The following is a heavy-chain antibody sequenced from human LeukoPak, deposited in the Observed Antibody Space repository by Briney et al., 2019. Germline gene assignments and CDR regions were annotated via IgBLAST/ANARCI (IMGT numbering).Heavy chain of an antibody. V-gene: IGHV3-48*01. CDR2: ISTSSSII. CDR1: GFTFSSYS. Sequence: PGGSLRLSCAASGFTFSSYSMNWVRQAPGKGLEWVSYISTSSSIIYYADSVKGRFTISRDNAKNSLYLQMNSLRAEDTAVYYCAKEGGLYDSSGYYDNVLDCWGQGTLVTVSS. J-gene: IGHJ4*02. CDR3: AKEGGLYDSSGYYDNVLDC. D-gene: IGHD3-22*01.